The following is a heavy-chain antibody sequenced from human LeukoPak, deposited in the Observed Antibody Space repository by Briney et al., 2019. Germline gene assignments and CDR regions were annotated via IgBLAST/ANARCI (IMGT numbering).Heavy chain of an antibody. V-gene: IGHV4-59*08. CDR2: IYYTGRT. Sequence: SETLFLTCTVPGESISSDYWSWIRQPPGKGLEWMGYIYYTGRTNYNPSLKSRVTISIDTSKNQFSLELSSVTAADTAVYYCASGPGRGGYWGQGTLVTVSS. CDR3: ASGPGRGGY. CDR1: GESISSDY. D-gene: IGHD3-16*01. J-gene: IGHJ4*02.